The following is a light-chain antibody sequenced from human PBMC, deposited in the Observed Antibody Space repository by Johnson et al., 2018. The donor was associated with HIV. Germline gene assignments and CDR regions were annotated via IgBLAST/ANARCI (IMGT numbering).Light chain of an antibody. V-gene: IGLV1-51*01. J-gene: IGLJ1*01. CDR2: DNN. CDR1: SSNIGNNY. Sequence: QSVLTQPPSVSAAPGQKVTISCSGSSSNIGNNYVSWYQQLPETAPKLLIYDNNKRPSGIPDRFSGSKSGTSATLGITGLQTGDEADCYCGTWDSSLSAFYVFGTGTKVTVL. CDR3: GTWDSSLSAFYV.